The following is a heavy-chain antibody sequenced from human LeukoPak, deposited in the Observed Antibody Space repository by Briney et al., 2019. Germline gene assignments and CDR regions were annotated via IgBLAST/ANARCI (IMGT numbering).Heavy chain of an antibody. D-gene: IGHD3-10*01. V-gene: IGHV1-2*02. CDR1: GYTFNSYG. CDR2: INPNGGGT. CDR3: ARITMVRGVILDY. Sequence: ASVKVSCKASGYTFNSYGISWVRQAPGQGLEWMGWINPNGGGTNYAQKFQGRVTMTRDTSISTAYMELSRLRSDDTAVYYCARITMVRGVILDYWGQGTLVTVSS. J-gene: IGHJ4*02.